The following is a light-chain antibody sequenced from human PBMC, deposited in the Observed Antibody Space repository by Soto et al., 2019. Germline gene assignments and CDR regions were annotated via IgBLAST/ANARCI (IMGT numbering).Light chain of an antibody. CDR3: CSHAGSYTYV. CDR1: SSDVGGYNY. Sequence: VLTKPPSVSGSSGQSVTISCTKTSSDVGGYNYVSWYQQYPGKVPKLMIYDVTKRPSGVPDRFSGSKSGNTASLTISGLQAEDEADYYCCSHAGSYTYVFGTGTKVTVL. CDR2: DVT. V-gene: IGLV2-11*01. J-gene: IGLJ1*01.